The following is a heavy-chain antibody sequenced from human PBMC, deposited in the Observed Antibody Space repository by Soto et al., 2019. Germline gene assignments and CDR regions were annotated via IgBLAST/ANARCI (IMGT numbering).Heavy chain of an antibody. Sequence: GGSLRLSCAASGFTFSRFWMHWVRQAPGEGLVWVSHINDDGTITTYADSVKGRFTISRDNAENTVYLEMNSLRNEDTAAYYCLRYGLRDRNDVFAIWAQGTMVTVSS. CDR2: INDDGTIT. CDR1: GFTFSRFW. CDR3: LRYGLRDRNDVFAI. D-gene: IGHD4-17*01. V-gene: IGHV3-74*03. J-gene: IGHJ3*02.